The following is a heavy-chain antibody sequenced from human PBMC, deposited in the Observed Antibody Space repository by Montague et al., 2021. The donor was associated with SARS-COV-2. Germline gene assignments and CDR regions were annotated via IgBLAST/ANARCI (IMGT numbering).Heavy chain of an antibody. J-gene: IGHJ3*02. D-gene: IGHD2-15*01. CDR3: ARGDGVVVAAPYI. V-gene: IGHV4-31*03. CDR1: GGSISNGDCY. CDR2: MYDSVST. Sequence: TLSLTCTVSGGSISNGDCYCICIRQHRGKDLVWIGYMYDSVSTYYNPSLTSRVTMSLDTSKNQFSLKLSSVTAADTAVYYCARGDGVVVAAPYIWGQGTMVTVSS.